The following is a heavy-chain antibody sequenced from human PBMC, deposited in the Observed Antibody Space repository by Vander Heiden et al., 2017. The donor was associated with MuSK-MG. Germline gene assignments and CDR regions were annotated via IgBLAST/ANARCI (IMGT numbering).Heavy chain of an antibody. J-gene: IGHJ6*03. Sequence: QVQLQESGPGLVKPSQTLSLTCTVSGGSISSGSYYWSWIRQPAGKVMGWIWRIYTMGSTNYNPSLKSRVTISVDTSKNQFSLKLSSVTAADTAVYYCAREREIAVAGYYYYYMDVWGQGTTGTVSS. V-gene: IGHV4-61*02. D-gene: IGHD6-19*01. CDR2: IYTMGST. CDR3: AREREIAVAGYYYYYMDV. CDR1: GGSISSGSYY.